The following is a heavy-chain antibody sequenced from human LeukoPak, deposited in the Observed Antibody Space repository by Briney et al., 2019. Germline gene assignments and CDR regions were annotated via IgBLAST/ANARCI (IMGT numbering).Heavy chain of an antibody. J-gene: IGHJ1*01. CDR1: GFTVSSNY. V-gene: IGHV3-30*18. Sequence: PGGSLRLSCAASGFTVSSNYMGWVRQAPGKGLEWVAVISHDGRTEFYADPVKGRFTISRDNSKNTLDLQMFSLRAEDTAVYYCAKEPTSYSSGWYFHHWGQGTLVTVSP. D-gene: IGHD6-25*01. CDR2: ISHDGRTE. CDR3: AKEPTSYSSGWYFHH.